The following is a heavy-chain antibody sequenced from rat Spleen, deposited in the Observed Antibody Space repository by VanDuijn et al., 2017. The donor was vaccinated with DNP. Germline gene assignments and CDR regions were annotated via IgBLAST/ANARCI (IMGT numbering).Heavy chain of an antibody. J-gene: IGHJ2*01. D-gene: IGHD4-3*01. Sequence: EVQLVESGGGLVQPGRSLKLSCAASGFNFNDYWMGWVRQAPGKGLEWIGEIDKDSSPKKYNPSLKDKFTISRDNAQNTLYLQMSKLGSEDTAMYYCVREKFGVDYWGQGVMVTVSS. CDR1: GFNFNDYW. CDR3: VREKFGVDY. CDR2: IDKDSSPK. V-gene: IGHV4-2*01.